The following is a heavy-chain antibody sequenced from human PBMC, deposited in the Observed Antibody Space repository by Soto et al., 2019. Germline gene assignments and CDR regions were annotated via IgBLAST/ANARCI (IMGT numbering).Heavy chain of an antibody. CDR1: VFTFSNYG. CDR3: ARDLARGESRPGFDN. Sequence: HPVGSLRLSCASSVFTFSNYGANCVRHSPGKGLEWVSYISSSSSPIYYADSVKGRFIASRDNARNSLYLQMNSLRDEDTAVYYCARDLARGESRPGFDNGSQGTRVTVS. J-gene: IGHJ4*02. V-gene: IGHV3-48*02. CDR2: ISSSSSPI. D-gene: IGHD3-10*01.